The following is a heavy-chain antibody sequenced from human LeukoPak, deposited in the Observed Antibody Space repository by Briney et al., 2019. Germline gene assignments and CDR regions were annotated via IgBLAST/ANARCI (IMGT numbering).Heavy chain of an antibody. V-gene: IGHV3-23*01. CDR2: ISGSGGST. J-gene: IGHJ4*02. CDR3: ARTRRGQWLVRGYFDY. CDR1: GFTFSSYG. Sequence: PGGSLRLSCAASGFTFSSYGMSWVRQAPGKGLEWVSAISGSGGSTYYADSVKGRFTISRDNSKNTLYLQMNSLRAEDTAVYYCARTRRGQWLVRGYFDYWGQGTLVTVSS. D-gene: IGHD6-19*01.